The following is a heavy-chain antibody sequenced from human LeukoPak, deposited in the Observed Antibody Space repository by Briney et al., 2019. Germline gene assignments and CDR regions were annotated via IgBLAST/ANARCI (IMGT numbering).Heavy chain of an antibody. D-gene: IGHD5-18*01. J-gene: IGHJ4*02. V-gene: IGHV4-31*03. Sequence: RTSQTLSLTCTVSGGSISSGGYYWSWIRQHPGKGLEWIGYIYYSGSTYYNPSLKSRVTISVDTSKNQFSLKLSSVTAADTAVYYCARVGYSYGYGYDYWGQGTLVTVSS. CDR2: IYYSGST. CDR1: GGSISSGGYY. CDR3: ARVGYSYGYGYDY.